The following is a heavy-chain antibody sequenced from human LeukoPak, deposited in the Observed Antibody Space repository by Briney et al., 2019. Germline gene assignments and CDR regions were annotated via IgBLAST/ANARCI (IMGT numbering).Heavy chain of an antibody. V-gene: IGHV3-9*01. Sequence: PGGSLRLSCAASGFTFDDYAMHWVRQGPGKGLEGVSGINWNSARIVYADSVKGRFTISRDNAKNSLYLQMNSLRAEDTAVYYCARLRRGGYWVDYWGQGTLVTVSS. D-gene: IGHD3-22*01. CDR3: ARLRRGGYWVDY. J-gene: IGHJ4*02. CDR2: INWNSARI. CDR1: GFTFDDYA.